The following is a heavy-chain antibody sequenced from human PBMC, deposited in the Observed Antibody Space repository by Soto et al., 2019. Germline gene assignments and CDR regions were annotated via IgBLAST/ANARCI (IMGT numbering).Heavy chain of an antibody. CDR3: ARGVDSGYDYFDY. CDR2: ISYDGSNK. Sequence: VQLLESGGGLVQPGGSLRLSCAASGFTFSSFAMGWVRQAPGKGLEWVAVISYDGSNKYYADSVKGRFTISRDNSKNTLYLQMNSLRAEDTAVYYCARGVDSGYDYFDYWGQGTLVTVSS. CDR1: GFTFSSFA. V-gene: IGHV3-30-3*01. D-gene: IGHD5-12*01. J-gene: IGHJ4*02.